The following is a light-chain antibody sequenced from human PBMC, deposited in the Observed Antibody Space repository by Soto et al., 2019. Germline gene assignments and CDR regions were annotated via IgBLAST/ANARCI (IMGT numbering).Light chain of an antibody. V-gene: IGKV3-20*01. Sequence: ETVLTQSPGTLSLSPGERATLSCRASQSISSSYLAWYQQRPGQAPRLLIFGASYRATGIPDRFSGSGSGTDFTLTISRLEPEDLAVYYSQQYSSSPPEFTFGPGTRVDSK. CDR3: QQYSSSPPEFT. J-gene: IGKJ3*01. CDR2: GAS. CDR1: QSISSSY.